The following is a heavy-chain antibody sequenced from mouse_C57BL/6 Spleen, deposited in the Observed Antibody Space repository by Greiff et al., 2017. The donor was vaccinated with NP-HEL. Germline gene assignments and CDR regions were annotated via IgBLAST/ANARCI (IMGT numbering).Heavy chain of an antibody. Sequence: DVQLQESGPGLVKPSQSLSLTCSVTGYSITSGYYWNWIRQFPGNKLEWMGYISYAGSNNYNPTLKNRITITRDTSKNQFFLKLNSVTTEDTATYYCARYGSSYGWYFDVWGTGTTVTVSS. CDR2: ISYAGSN. CDR3: ARYGSSYGWYFDV. D-gene: IGHD1-1*01. CDR1: GYSITSGYY. V-gene: IGHV3-6*01. J-gene: IGHJ1*03.